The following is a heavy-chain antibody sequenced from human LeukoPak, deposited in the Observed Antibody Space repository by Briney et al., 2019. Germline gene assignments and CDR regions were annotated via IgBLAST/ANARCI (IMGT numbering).Heavy chain of an antibody. V-gene: IGHV4-38-2*02. CDR1: GYSISSGYY. J-gene: IGHJ4*02. Sequence: PSETLSLTCTVSGYSISSGYYWGWIRQPPGQGLEWIGSIYHSGSTYYNPSLKSRVTISVDTSKNQFSLKLSSVTAADTAVYYCAGARPSFDYWGQGTLVTVSS. CDR3: AGARPSFDY. CDR2: IYHSGST.